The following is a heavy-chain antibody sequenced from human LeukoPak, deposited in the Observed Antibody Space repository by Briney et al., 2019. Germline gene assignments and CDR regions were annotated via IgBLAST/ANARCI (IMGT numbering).Heavy chain of an antibody. Sequence: GGSLRLSCAASGFTFSSYGMHWVRQAPGKGLEWVAVIWYDGSNKYYADSVKGRFTISRENAKNSLYLQMNSLRAGDTAVYYCARGQLEGWFDPWGQGTLVTVSS. D-gene: IGHD1-1*01. CDR3: ARGQLEGWFDP. CDR2: IWYDGSNK. J-gene: IGHJ5*02. V-gene: IGHV3-33*01. CDR1: GFTFSSYG.